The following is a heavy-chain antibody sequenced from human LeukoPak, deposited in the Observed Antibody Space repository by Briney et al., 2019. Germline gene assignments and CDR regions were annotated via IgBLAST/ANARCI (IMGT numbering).Heavy chain of an antibody. CDR1: GYTFTSYI. D-gene: IGHD6-13*01. V-gene: IGHV1-18*01. Sequence: ASVKVSCKASGYTFTSYIISWVRQAPGQGLEWMGWSNAYNGNTDYAQRVQGRVTMTTDTSTSTAYMELRSLRSDDTAVYYCARDRHIAAAVYYYYMDVWGKGTSLTVSS. J-gene: IGHJ6*03. CDR2: SNAYNGNT. CDR3: ARDRHIAAAVYYYYMDV.